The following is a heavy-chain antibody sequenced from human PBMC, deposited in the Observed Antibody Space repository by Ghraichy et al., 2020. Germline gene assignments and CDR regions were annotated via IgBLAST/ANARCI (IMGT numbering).Heavy chain of an antibody. J-gene: IGHJ4*02. CDR2: IDPSDSYI. D-gene: IGHD1-20*01. CDR3: SKHDPRITRFDS. CDR1: GYSFSSYW. Sequence: GESLNISCKGSGYSFSSYWISWVRQMPGKGLEWMGRIDPSDSYINYSPSLQGHVTISADKSINTAYLQWSSLNASDTAMYYCSKHDPRITRFDSWGQGTLVTVSS. V-gene: IGHV5-10-1*01.